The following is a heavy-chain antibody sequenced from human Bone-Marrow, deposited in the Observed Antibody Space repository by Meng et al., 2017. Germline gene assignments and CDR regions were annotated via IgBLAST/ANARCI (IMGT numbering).Heavy chain of an antibody. CDR2: INHSGST. V-gene: IGHV4-34*01. CDR3: ARGSAGWLRLFEGARRVGGHPYYFDY. Sequence: SETLSLTCAVYGGSFSGYYWSWIRQPPGKGLEWIGEINHSGSTNYNPSLKSRVTISVDTSKNQLSLKLSSVTAADTAVYYCARGSAGWLRLFEGARRVGGHPYYFDYWGQGTLVTVSS. CDR1: GGSFSGYY. D-gene: IGHD5-12*01. J-gene: IGHJ4*02.